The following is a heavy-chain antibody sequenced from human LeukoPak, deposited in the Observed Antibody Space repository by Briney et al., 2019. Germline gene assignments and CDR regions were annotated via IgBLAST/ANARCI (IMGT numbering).Heavy chain of an antibody. J-gene: IGHJ4*02. Sequence: SQTLSLTCTVSDGSISSSGYYWSWIRQHPGKGLEWIGYIYFSGNTYYNPSLESRVIISVDTSKNQFSLKLNSVTAADTVVYFCARVLVHDASGYHYYFDNWGQGTLVTVSS. CDR3: ARVLVHDASGYHYYFDN. CDR1: DGSISSSGYY. V-gene: IGHV4-31*03. D-gene: IGHD3-22*01. CDR2: IYFSGNT.